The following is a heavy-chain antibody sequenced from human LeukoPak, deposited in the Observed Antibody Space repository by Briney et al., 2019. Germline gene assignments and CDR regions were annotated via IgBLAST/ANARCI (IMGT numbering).Heavy chain of an antibody. V-gene: IGHV1-18*01. Sequence: GASVNVSCMASGYIFTSYGISWLRQAAGQGREWMGWISAYNGNTNYARKLQGRVTMTTDTSTSTAYMELRSLRSDDKAVYYCARDRGGSSGYYFPVDYWGQGTLVTVSS. J-gene: IGHJ4*02. CDR1: GYIFTSYG. D-gene: IGHD3-22*01. CDR3: ARDRGGSSGYYFPVDY. CDR2: ISAYNGNT.